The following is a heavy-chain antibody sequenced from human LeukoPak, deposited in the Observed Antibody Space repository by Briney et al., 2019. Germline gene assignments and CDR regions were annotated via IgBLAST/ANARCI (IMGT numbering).Heavy chain of an antibody. Sequence: PSETLSLTCTVSGGSIRSYYWNWIRQPPGKGLEWIGYSYYSGSTNYNPSLKSRVTISVDTSKNQFSLKLSSVTAADTAVYYCARCITGTTSQDYYYYMDVWGKGTTVTVSS. D-gene: IGHD1-20*01. CDR1: GGSIRSYY. CDR3: ARCITGTTSQDYYYYMDV. CDR2: SYYSGST. J-gene: IGHJ6*03. V-gene: IGHV4-59*12.